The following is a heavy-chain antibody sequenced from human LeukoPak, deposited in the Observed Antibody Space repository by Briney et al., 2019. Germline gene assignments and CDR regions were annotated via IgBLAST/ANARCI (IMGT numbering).Heavy chain of an antibody. CDR3: ARDWLGYCSGGSCYYLGYAFDI. V-gene: IGHV3-7*01. CDR2: IKQDGSEK. Sequence: PGGSLRLSCAASGFTFSSYWMSWVRQAPGKGLEWVANIKQDGSEKYYVDSVKGRFTISRDNAKNSLYLQMNSLRAEDTAVYYCARDWLGYCSGGSCYYLGYAFDIWGQGTMVTVSS. CDR1: GFTFSSYW. J-gene: IGHJ3*02. D-gene: IGHD2-15*01.